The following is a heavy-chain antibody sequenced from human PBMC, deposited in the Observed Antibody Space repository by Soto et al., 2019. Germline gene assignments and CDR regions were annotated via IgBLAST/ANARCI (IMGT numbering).Heavy chain of an antibody. CDR1: GFTFSSYT. CDR3: AKWFIRDGGVDCTVDT. J-gene: IGHJ5*02. V-gene: IGHV3-23*01. D-gene: IGHD2-21*02. Sequence: EVQLLESGGGLVQPGGSLRLSCAASGFTFSSYTMSWVRQAPGKGLEWVSGISATGGSTYYADSVKGRLTFSRDNSKNTLYVQMISLRAEDAAVYSCAKWFIRDGGVDCTVDTWGQGTLISGSS. CDR2: ISATGGST.